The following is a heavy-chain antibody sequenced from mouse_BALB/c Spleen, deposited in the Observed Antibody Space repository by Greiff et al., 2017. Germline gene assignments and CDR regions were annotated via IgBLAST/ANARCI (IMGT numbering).Heavy chain of an antibody. V-gene: IGHV1S29*02. D-gene: IGHD1-1*01. CDR1: GYTFTDYN. Sequence: EVQLQQSGPELVKPGASVKISCKASGYTFTDYNMHWVKQSHGKSLEWIGYIYPYNGGTGYNQKFKSKATLTVDNSSSTAYMELRSLTSEDSAVYYCARSVYYGSSLDYWGQGTTLTVSS. J-gene: IGHJ2*01. CDR2: IYPYNGGT. CDR3: ARSVYYGSSLDY.